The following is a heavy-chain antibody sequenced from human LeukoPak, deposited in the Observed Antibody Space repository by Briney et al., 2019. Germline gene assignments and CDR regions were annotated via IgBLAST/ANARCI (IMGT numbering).Heavy chain of an antibody. Sequence: PSETLSLTCTVSGGSISSYYWSWIRQPPGKGLEWIGYIYYSGSTNYNPSLKSRVTISVDTSKNQFSLKLSSVTAADTAVYYCARLGTTRGYSYGLYYYGMDVWGQGTTVTVSS. J-gene: IGHJ6*02. CDR1: GGSISSYY. V-gene: IGHV4-59*01. D-gene: IGHD5-18*01. CDR3: ARLGTTRGYSYGLYYYGMDV. CDR2: IYYSGST.